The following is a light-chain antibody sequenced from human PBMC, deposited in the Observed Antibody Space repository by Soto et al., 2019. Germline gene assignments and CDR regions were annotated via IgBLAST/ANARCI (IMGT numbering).Light chain of an antibody. CDR1: QSISSY. V-gene: IGKV1-39*01. CDR2: AAS. CDR3: QQYYSNPWT. Sequence: DIQMTQSPSSLSASVVDIVTITCRASQSISSYLNWYQQKPGKAPKLLIYAASSLQSGVPSRFSGSGSATGTEFTLTISSLQPDDLATYYCQQYYSNPWTFGQGTKGDIK. J-gene: IGKJ1*01.